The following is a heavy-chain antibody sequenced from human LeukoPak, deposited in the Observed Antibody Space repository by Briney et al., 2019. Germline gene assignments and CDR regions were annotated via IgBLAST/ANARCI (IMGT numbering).Heavy chain of an antibody. Sequence: PSETLSHTCTVSGGSISSYYWSWIRQPPGKGLEWIGYIYYSGSTNYNPSLKSRVTISVDTSKNQFSLKLSSVTAADTAVYYCARVSRRYSSGWYPLYYFDYWGQGTLVTVSS. CDR3: ARVSRRYSSGWYPLYYFDY. CDR2: IYYSGST. CDR1: GGSISSYY. D-gene: IGHD6-19*01. V-gene: IGHV4-59*01. J-gene: IGHJ4*02.